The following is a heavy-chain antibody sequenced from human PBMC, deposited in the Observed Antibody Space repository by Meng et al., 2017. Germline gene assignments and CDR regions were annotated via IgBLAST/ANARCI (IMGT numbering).Heavy chain of an antibody. CDR2: IYYSGST. J-gene: IGHJ4*02. D-gene: IGHD3-3*01. CDR3: ARGYDFWSGQYYFDY. V-gene: IGHV4-59*01. CDR1: GGSISSYY. Sequence: VQLPESGPGLVKPSETLSPASTVSGGSISSYYWSWIRQPPGKGLEWIGYIYYSGSTNYNPSLKSRVTISVDTSKNQFSLKLSSVTAADTAVYYCARGYDFWSGQYYFDYWGQGTLVTVSS.